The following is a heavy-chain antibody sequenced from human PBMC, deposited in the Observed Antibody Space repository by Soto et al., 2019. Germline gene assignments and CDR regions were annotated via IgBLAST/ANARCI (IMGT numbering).Heavy chain of an antibody. CDR3: ARDPGFGFGYSYAFAMDV. D-gene: IGHD5-18*01. Sequence: QVQLVQSGAEVKKPGASVKDSCKASGYTFSNYGISWVRQGPGQGLEWMGWISGYNGNTHYEEKVQDRIKMTTDTSTSTTYLELRRLRSDDTAVYFCARDPGFGFGYSYAFAMDVCGQGTTVTVSS. CDR1: GYTFSNYG. J-gene: IGHJ6*02. CDR2: ISGYNGNT. V-gene: IGHV1-18*01.